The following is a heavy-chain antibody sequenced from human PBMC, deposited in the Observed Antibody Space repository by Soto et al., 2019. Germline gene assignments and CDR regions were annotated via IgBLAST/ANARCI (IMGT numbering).Heavy chain of an antibody. CDR3: ARVPDR. J-gene: IGHJ5*02. Sequence: SETLSLTCTVSTVSISSSSYCWGWIRQPPGKGLEWIGSISYSGSTYYNPSLNSRVTISADTSKNQFSLKLSSVTAADTAVYYCARVPDRWGQGTLVTVSS. CDR2: ISYSGST. D-gene: IGHD2-2*01. CDR1: TVSISSSSYC. V-gene: IGHV4-39*07.